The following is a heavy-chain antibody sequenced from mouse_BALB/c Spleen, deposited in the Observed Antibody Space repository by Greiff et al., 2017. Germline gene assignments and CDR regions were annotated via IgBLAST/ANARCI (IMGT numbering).Heavy chain of an antibody. V-gene: IGHV1-9*01. J-gene: IGHJ1*01. CDR3: ASIYYGSSRWYFDV. Sequence: VQLVESGAELMKPGASVKISCKATGYTFSSYWIEWVKQRPGHGLEWIGEILPGSGSTNYNEKFKGKATFTADTSSNTAYMQLSSLTSEDSAVYYCASIYYGSSRWYFDVWGAGTTVTVSS. CDR1: GYTFSSYW. CDR2: ILPGSGST. D-gene: IGHD1-1*01.